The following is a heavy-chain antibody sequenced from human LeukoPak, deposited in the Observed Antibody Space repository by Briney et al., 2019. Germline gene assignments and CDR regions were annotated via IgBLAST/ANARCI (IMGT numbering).Heavy chain of an antibody. CDR1: GW. Sequence: GESLKISCKGSGWIGWVRQMPGKGLEWMGIIYPGDSDTRYSPSFQGQVTISADKSISTAYLQWSSLKASDTAIYYCARSICRGWSWYFDYWGQGTLVTVSS. J-gene: IGHJ4*02. V-gene: IGHV5-51*01. CDR2: IYPGDSDT. D-gene: IGHD3-10*01. CDR3: ARSICRGWSWYFDY.